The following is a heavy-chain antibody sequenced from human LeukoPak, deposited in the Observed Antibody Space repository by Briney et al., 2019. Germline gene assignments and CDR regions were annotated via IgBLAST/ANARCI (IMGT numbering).Heavy chain of an antibody. CDR1: GFTFSSTW. J-gene: IGHJ6*03. Sequence: GGSLRLSCAASGFTFSSTWLHWVRQPPGQGLVWVARITSDGSSTAYAESVKGRFTISRDNSKNTLYLQMNSLRAEDTAVYYCARDGSVSRTNYHYYYMDVWGKGTTVTVSS. D-gene: IGHD5-12*01. V-gene: IGHV3-74*03. CDR2: ITSDGSST. CDR3: ARDGSVSRTNYHYYYMDV.